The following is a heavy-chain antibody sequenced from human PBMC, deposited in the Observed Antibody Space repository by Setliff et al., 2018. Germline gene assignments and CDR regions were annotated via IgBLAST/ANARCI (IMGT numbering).Heavy chain of an antibody. V-gene: IGHV3-66*02. CDR1: GFTVSSNY. CDR2: IYSGGST. J-gene: IGHJ3*02. Sequence: GGSLRLSCAASGFTVSSNYMSWVRQAPGKGLEWVSTIYSGGSTNHADSVKGRSTISRDTSENTLYLQMNSLRPEDTAVYYCARQLVAATMRAFDIWGQGTMVTVSS. CDR3: ARQLVAATMRAFDI. D-gene: IGHD2-15*01.